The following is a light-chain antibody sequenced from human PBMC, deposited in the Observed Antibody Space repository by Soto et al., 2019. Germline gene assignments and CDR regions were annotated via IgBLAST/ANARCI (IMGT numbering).Light chain of an antibody. CDR3: QSYDSSLKNSV. CDR2: EVS. V-gene: IGLV2-14*01. CDR1: SSDIGGYKY. Sequence: QSALTQPASVSGSPGQSITISCTGTSSDIGGYKYVSWYQQHPGKAPKLMIYEVSNRPSGVSNRFSGSKSGNTASLTISGLQAEDEADYYCQSYDSSLKNSVFGGGTKVTVL. J-gene: IGLJ3*02.